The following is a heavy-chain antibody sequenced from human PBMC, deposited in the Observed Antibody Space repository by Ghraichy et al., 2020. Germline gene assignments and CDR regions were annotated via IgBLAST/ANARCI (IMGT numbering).Heavy chain of an antibody. Sequence: ESLNISCATSGLAFYKTWMSWVRQAPGKGPEWLGRIKSKNDGGTIDYAAPVKGRIIISRDDAKHTEYLQMNSLKTEDTAIYYCTTDPRDWGQGTLVIVSS. CDR2: IKSKNDGGTI. J-gene: IGHJ1*01. CDR3: TTDPRD. V-gene: IGHV3-15*05. CDR1: GLAFYKTW.